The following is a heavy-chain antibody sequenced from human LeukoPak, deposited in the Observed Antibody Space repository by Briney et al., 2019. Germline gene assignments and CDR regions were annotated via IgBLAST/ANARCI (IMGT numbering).Heavy chain of an antibody. CDR2: IANDGSNK. D-gene: IGHD1-1*01. J-gene: IGHJ3*02. Sequence: PGGSLRLSCAASGFTFSNYVMQWVRQAPGKGLEWVALIANDGSNKYYADSVKGRFTISRDNAKNSLYLQMNSLRAEDTAVYFCARGWYTDAFDIWGQGTMVTVSS. CDR1: GFTFSNYV. CDR3: ARGWYTDAFDI. V-gene: IGHV3-33*05.